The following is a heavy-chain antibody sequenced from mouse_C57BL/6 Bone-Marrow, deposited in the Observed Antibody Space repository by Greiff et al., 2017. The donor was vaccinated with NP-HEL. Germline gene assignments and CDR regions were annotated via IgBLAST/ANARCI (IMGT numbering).Heavy chain of an antibody. V-gene: IGHV1-42*01. CDR1: GYSFTGYY. CDR3: AREGYYSNFDY. Sequence: VQLQQSGPELVKPGASVKISCKASGYSFTGYYMNWVKQSPEKSLEWIGEINPSTGGTTYNQKFKAKATLTVDKSSSTAYMQLKSLTSEDSAVYYCAREGYYSNFDYWGQGTTLTVSS. CDR2: INPSTGGT. D-gene: IGHD2-5*01. J-gene: IGHJ2*01.